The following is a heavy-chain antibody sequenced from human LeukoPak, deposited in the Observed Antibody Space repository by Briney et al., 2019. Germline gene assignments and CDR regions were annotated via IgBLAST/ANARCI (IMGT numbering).Heavy chain of an antibody. J-gene: IGHJ4*02. CDR1: GFTFSNYW. CDR2: IKQDGSEI. D-gene: IGHD6-19*01. V-gene: IGHV3-7*01. CDR3: ARDGSGWSAY. Sequence: GGSLRLSCAASGFTFSNYWMSWVRQSPEKGLEWVANIKQDGSEIYYVDSVKGRFTISRDNAKNSLYLQMNSLRAEDTAVYYCARDGSGWSAYWGQGTLVTVSS.